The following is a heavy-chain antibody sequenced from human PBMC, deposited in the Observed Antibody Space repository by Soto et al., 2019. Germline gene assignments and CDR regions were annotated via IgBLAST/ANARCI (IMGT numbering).Heavy chain of an antibody. J-gene: IGHJ6*02. D-gene: IGHD3-9*01. CDR1: GYTFTGYY. V-gene: IGHV1-2*02. Sequence: ASVKLSCKASGYTFTGYYMHWVRQAPGQGLEWMGWINPNGGGTDYAQKFQGRVTMTRDTSISTAYMELSRLRSDDTAVYYCAGGYYDILTGYYRYYYYGMDVWGQGTTVTVSS. CDR3: AGGYYDILTGYYRYYYYGMDV. CDR2: INPNGGGT.